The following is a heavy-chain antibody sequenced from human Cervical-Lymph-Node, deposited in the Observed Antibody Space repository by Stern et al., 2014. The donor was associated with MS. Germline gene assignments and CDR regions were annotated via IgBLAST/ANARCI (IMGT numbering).Heavy chain of an antibody. CDR3: ARGPAARPDY. CDR2: IIPIFGAT. V-gene: IGHV1-69*15. Sequence: QVQLVQSGAEVKRPGSSVTVSCKTSGGTSNSYTISWVRQAPGQGLEWLGKIIPIFGATGCAQKFQDRLTITADESTATVYMELSSLTSDDTAVYYCARGPAARPDYWAQGTLVTVSS. J-gene: IGHJ4*02. D-gene: IGHD6-6*01. CDR1: GGTSNSYT.